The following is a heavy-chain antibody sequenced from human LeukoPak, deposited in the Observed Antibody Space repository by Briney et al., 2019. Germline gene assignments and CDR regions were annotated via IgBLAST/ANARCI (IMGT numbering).Heavy chain of an antibody. CDR2: ISTSNGNR. D-gene: IGHD3-22*01. V-gene: IGHV1-18*04. J-gene: IGHJ4*02. CDR1: GYTFTSHG. Sequence: ASVKVSCKASGYTFTSHGFTWVRQAPGQGLEWMGSISTSNGNRIYAQTLQGRVTMTRNTSISTAYMELSSLRSEDAAVYYCARVFPSYYYDSSGPTDYWGQGTLVTVSS. CDR3: ARVFPSYYYDSSGPTDY.